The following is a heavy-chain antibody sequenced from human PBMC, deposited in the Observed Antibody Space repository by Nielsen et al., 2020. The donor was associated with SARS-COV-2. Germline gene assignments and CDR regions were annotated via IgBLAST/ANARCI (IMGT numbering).Heavy chain of an antibody. CDR3: ARRSGSSHWLFDY. J-gene: IGHJ4*02. V-gene: IGHV4-59*01. CDR1: GGSISSYY. CDR2: IYYSGST. Sequence: SEILSLTCTVSGGSISSYYWSWIRQPPGKGLEWIGYIYYSGSTNYNPSLKSRVTISVDTSKNQFSLKLSSVTAADTAVYYCARRSGSSHWLFDYWGQGTLVTVSS. D-gene: IGHD3-10*01.